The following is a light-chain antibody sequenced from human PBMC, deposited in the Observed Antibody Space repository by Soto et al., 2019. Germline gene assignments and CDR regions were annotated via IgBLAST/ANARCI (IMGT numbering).Light chain of an antibody. J-gene: IGLJ1*01. Sequence: QSALTQPASVSGSPGQSITISCTGTSSDVGGYNYVYWYQQHPGKAPKLMIYDVSNQPSGVSNRFSGSKSGNTASLTISGLQAEDEADYYCSSYTSSSTSYVFGTGTKLTVL. CDR3: SSYTSSSTSYV. V-gene: IGLV2-14*01. CDR1: SSDVGGYNY. CDR2: DVS.